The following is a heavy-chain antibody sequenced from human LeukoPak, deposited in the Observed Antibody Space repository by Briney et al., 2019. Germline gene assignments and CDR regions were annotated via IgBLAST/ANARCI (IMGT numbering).Heavy chain of an antibody. CDR3: ARGLPGADLKN. V-gene: IGHV1-69*13. CDR1: GGTFSSYA. Sequence: ASVKVSCKASGGTFSSYAISWVRQAPGQGLEWMGGIIPIFGTANYAQKFQGRVTITADESTSTAYMELSSLRSEDTVVYYCARGLPGADLKNWGQGTLVTVSS. D-gene: IGHD2-21*02. CDR2: IIPIFGTA. J-gene: IGHJ4*02.